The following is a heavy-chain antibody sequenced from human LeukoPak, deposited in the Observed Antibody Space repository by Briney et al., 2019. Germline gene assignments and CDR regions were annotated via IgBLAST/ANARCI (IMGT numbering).Heavy chain of an antibody. CDR2: ISAYNGNT. CDR1: GYTFTSYG. CDR3: ARGYYDFWSGYYNQNYYYMDV. V-gene: IGHV1-18*01. D-gene: IGHD3-3*01. Sequence: ASVKVSCKASGYTFTSYGISWVRQAPGQGLEWMGWISAYNGNTNYAQKLQGRVTMTTDTSTSTAYMELRSLRSDDTAVYYCARGYYDFWSGYYNQNYYYMDVWGKGTTVTVSS. J-gene: IGHJ6*03.